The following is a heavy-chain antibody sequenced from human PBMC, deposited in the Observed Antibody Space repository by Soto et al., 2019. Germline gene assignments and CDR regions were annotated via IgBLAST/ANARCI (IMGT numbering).Heavy chain of an antibody. CDR3: ARLSVDFHWLLWFDP. J-gene: IGHJ5*02. D-gene: IGHD3-9*01. CDR1: GGSISRYY. Sequence: SETLSLTCTVPGGSISRYYWSWIRQPPGKGLEWIGYIYYSGSTNYNPSLKSRVTILVDTSKNQFSLKLSSVTAADTAVYYCARLSVDFHWLLWFDPWGQGTLVTVS. V-gene: IGHV4-59*08. CDR2: IYYSGST.